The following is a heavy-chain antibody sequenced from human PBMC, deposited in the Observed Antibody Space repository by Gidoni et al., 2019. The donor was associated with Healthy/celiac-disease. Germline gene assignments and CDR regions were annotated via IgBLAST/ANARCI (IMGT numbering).Heavy chain of an antibody. CDR2: ISSSSSNT. Sequence: QVQLVESGGGLVKPGGSLRLACAASGFISSDYYMSWIRQAPGKGLEWVSNISSSSSNTNYADSVKGRFTISRDNAKNSRYLQMNSLRAEDTAVYYCARDGEGFWSGYCDYWGQGTLVTVSS. V-gene: IGHV3-11*06. D-gene: IGHD3-3*01. CDR1: GFISSDYY. J-gene: IGHJ4*02. CDR3: ARDGEGFWSGYCDY.